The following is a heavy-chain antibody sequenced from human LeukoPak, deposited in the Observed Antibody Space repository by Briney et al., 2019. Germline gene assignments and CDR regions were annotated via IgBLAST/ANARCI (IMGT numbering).Heavy chain of an antibody. D-gene: IGHD3-10*01. CDR1: GFTFSSYA. V-gene: IGHV3-23*03. CDR2: IYSGGST. Sequence: GGSLRLSCAASGFTFSSYAMSWVRQAPGKGLEWVSVIYSGGSTYYADSVKGRFTISRDNSKNTLYLQMNSLRAEDTAVYYCAKLGVGVHFDYWGQGTLVTVSS. CDR3: AKLGVGVHFDY. J-gene: IGHJ4*02.